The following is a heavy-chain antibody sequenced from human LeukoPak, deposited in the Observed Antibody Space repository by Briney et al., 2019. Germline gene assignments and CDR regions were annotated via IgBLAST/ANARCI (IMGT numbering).Heavy chain of an antibody. CDR1: GLTFSSLA. CDR2: IKTDGSEK. J-gene: IGHJ1*01. Sequence: PGGSLRLSCAASGLTFSSLAMSWVRQAPGKGLQWVANIKTDGSEKYYVDSVKGRFTISRDNAKNSLYLQMNSLRAEDTAVYYCATYSSLNRREFQYWGQGTLLTASS. V-gene: IGHV3-7*01. D-gene: IGHD3-22*01. CDR3: ATYSSLNRREFQY.